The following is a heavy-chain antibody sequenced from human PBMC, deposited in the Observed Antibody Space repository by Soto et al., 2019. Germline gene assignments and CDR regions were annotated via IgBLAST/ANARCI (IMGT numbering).Heavy chain of an antibody. CDR1: GYTFTNND. D-gene: IGHD5-18*01. Sequence: ASVKVSCKASGYTFTNNDVSWVRQATGQGLEWMGWMNPGSGDTGYAQKFQGSVTMTRDISIATAYMELTSLTSEDTAIYYCARMESFGSLNWFDPWGQGTLVTVSS. CDR2: MNPGSGDT. V-gene: IGHV1-8*02. CDR3: ARMESFGSLNWFDP. J-gene: IGHJ5*02.